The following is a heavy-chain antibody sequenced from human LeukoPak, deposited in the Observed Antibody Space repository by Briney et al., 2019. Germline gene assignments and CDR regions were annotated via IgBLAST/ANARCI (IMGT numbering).Heavy chain of an antibody. CDR2: MNPNSGNT. J-gene: IGHJ6*03. CDR1: GYTFTSYD. D-gene: IGHD2-2*02. Sequence: ASVKVSCKASGYTFTSYDINWVRQATGQGLEWMGWMNPNSGNTGYAQKLQGRVTMTTDTSTSTAYMELRSLRSDDTAVYYCARVGYCSSTSCYNYYYYYMDVWGKGTTVTVSS. V-gene: IGHV1-8*02. CDR3: ARVGYCSSTSCYNYYYYYMDV.